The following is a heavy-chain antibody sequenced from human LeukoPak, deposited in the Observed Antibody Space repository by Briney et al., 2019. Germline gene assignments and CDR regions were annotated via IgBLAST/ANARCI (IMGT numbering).Heavy chain of an antibody. CDR2: ISYDGSNK. CDR3: AKPALPSQDAFDI. D-gene: IGHD2-2*01. V-gene: IGHV3-30*18. J-gene: IGHJ3*02. CDR1: GFTFRSYG. Sequence: GGSLRLSCAASGFTFRSYGMHWVRQAPGKGLEWVAVISYDGSNKYYADSVKGRFTISRDNSKNTLYLQMNSLRAEDTAVYYCAKPALPSQDAFDIWGQGTMVTVSS.